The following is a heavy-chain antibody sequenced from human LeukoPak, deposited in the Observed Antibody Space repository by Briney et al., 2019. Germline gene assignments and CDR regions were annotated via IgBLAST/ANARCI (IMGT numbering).Heavy chain of an antibody. J-gene: IGHJ4*02. V-gene: IGHV3-21*01. D-gene: IGHD1-20*01. CDR3: ARTKGDGRFNWNYFDY. CDR2: ISSSSDNM. Sequence: GGSLRLSCAASVFTFSSYSMNWVRQAPGKGLEWVSCISSSSDNMYYADSVKGRFTISRDNAKNSLYLQMNSLRAEDTAVYYCARTKGDGRFNWNYFDYWGQGTLATVSS. CDR1: VFTFSSYS.